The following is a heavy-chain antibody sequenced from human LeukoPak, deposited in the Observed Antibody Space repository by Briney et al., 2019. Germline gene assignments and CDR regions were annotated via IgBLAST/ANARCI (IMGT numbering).Heavy chain of an antibody. Sequence: GGSLRLSCVASGFTLSSHNINWVRQAPGKGLEWVSHISSSGSITYYGDSVKGRITISRDNAKNSVSLYMNSLRAEDSAVYYCARPGITAFDIWGRGTMVTVSS. V-gene: IGHV3-48*01. CDR3: ARPGITAFDI. CDR1: GFTLSSHN. J-gene: IGHJ3*02. CDR2: ISSSGSIT. D-gene: IGHD3-10*01.